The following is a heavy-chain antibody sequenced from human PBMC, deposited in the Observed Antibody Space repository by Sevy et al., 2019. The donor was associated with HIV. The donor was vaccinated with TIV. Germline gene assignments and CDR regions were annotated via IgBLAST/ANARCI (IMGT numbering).Heavy chain of an antibody. CDR3: ARSRSNYGDYYFDY. Sequence: GSLRLSCAAPGFTFSAYHKTLIPQAPGKGLEWGSYLSSGSTYTNYADSVKGRFTVSRDNAKNSLYLQMNSLRAEDTAVYYCARSRSNYGDYYFDYWGQGTLVTVSS. D-gene: IGHD4-17*01. CDR1: GFTFSAYH. J-gene: IGHJ4*02. CDR2: LSSGSTYT. V-gene: IGHV3-11*06.